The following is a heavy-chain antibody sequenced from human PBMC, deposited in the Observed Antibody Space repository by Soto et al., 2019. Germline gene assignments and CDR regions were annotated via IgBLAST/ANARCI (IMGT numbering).Heavy chain of an antibody. CDR1: GVSVSSSRYF. CDR3: ARVLDCTSVSCSSNWFDP. CDR2: INYSGNT. Sequence: QVLLQESGPGLVKPSETLSLTCTVSGVSVSSSRYFWSWIRQPPRKGLEWIGYINYSGNTKYNPSLESRLTLSIDTSKNRFALTLSSVTAADTAVYYCARVLDCTSVSCSSNWFDPWGQGTLVTVSS. D-gene: IGHD2-2*01. V-gene: IGHV4-61*01. J-gene: IGHJ5*02.